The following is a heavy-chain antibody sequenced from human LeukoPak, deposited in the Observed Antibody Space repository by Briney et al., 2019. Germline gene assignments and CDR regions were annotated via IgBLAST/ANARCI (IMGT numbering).Heavy chain of an antibody. CDR3: ARTYGSGSLDY. Sequence: GGSLRLSCAASGFTFSSYEMNWVRQAPGKGLEWVSYISSSGSTIYYADSVQGRFTISRDNAKNSIYLQMNGLTAEDTAVYYCARTYGSGSLDYGGQGTLVTVSS. J-gene: IGHJ4*02. D-gene: IGHD2-15*01. CDR2: ISSSGSTI. V-gene: IGHV3-48*03. CDR1: GFTFSSYE.